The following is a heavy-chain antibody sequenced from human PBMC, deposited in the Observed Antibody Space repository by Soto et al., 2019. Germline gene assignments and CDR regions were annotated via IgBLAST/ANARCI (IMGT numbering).Heavy chain of an antibody. J-gene: IGHJ6*03. V-gene: IGHV1-46*03. Sequence: GAAVKVSCKASGYTFTSYYMHWVRQAPGQGLEWMGIINPSGGSTSYAQKFRGRVTMTRDTSTSTVYMELSSLRSEDTAVYYCARSGHYYYMDVWGKGTTVTVSS. CDR2: INPSGGST. CDR3: ARSGHYYYMDV. CDR1: GYTFTSYY. D-gene: IGHD5-12*01.